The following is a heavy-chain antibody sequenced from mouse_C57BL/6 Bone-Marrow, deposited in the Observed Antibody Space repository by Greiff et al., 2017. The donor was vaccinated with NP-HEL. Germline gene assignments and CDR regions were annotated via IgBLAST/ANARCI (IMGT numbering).Heavy chain of an antibody. V-gene: IGHV5-17*01. CDR2: ISSGSSTI. CDR3: AGRRFAY. Sequence: EVQGVESGGGLVKPGGSLKLSCAASGFTFSDYGMHWVRQAPEKGLEGVAYISSGSSTIYYADTVKGRFTISRDNAKNTLFLQMTSLRSEDTAMYYCAGRRFAYWGQGTLVTVSA. J-gene: IGHJ3*01. CDR1: GFTFSDYG.